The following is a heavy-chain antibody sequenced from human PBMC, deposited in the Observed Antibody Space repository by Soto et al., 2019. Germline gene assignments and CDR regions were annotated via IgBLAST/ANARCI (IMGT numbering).Heavy chain of an antibody. D-gene: IGHD3-10*01. Sequence: QVQLVESGGGLVKPGGSLRLSCAASGFTFSDYYMSWIRQAPGKGLEWVSYISSSSSYTNYADSVKGRFTISRDNAKNSLYLHMNSLRAEDTAVYYCASPVLWFGDDGWGQGTLVTVSS. CDR2: ISSSSSYT. CDR3: ASPVLWFGDDG. J-gene: IGHJ4*02. CDR1: GFTFSDYY. V-gene: IGHV3-11*05.